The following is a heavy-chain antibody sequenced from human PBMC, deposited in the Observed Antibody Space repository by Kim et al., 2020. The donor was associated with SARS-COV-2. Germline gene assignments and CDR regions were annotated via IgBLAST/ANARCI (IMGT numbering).Heavy chain of an antibody. CDR2: IDDNGADT. CDR1: GFRFSTHA. J-gene: IGHJ4*01. CDR3: AMFNWRYVSDGDY. Sequence: GGSLRLSCEVSGFRFSTHAMSWVRQAPGKSLEWVSTIDDNGADTYYGDSVKGRFTVSRDNSRNLLSLQMNSLRVEDTAIYFCAMFNWRYVSDGDYWGHGTLVIVSS. D-gene: IGHD3-3*01. V-gene: IGHV3-23*01.